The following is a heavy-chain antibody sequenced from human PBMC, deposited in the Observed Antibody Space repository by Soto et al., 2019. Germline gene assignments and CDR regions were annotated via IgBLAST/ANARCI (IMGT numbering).Heavy chain of an antibody. CDR1: GYSFTSYW. V-gene: IGHV5-51*01. CDR2: IYPGDSDT. J-gene: IGHJ6*02. D-gene: IGHD1-26*01. Sequence: PGESLKISCKGSGYSFTSYWIGWVRQMPGKGLEWMGIIYPGDSDTRYSPSFQGQVTISADKSISTTYLQWSSLKASDTAMYYCARLSTGAESRGLDYYYYGMDVWGQGTTVTVSS. CDR3: ARLSTGAESRGLDYYYYGMDV.